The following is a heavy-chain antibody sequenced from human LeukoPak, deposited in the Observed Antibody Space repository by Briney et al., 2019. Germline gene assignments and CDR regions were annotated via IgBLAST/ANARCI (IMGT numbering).Heavy chain of an antibody. Sequence: GASVKVSCKASGYTFTGYYMHWVRQAPGQGXXWMGIINPSGGSTSYAQKFQGRVTMTRDTSTSTVYMELSSLRSEDTAVYYCVTSNNDIAAPDYWGQGTLVTVSS. CDR2: INPSGGST. V-gene: IGHV1-46*01. J-gene: IGHJ4*02. CDR1: GYTFTGYY. CDR3: VTSNNDIAAPDY. D-gene: IGHD6-25*01.